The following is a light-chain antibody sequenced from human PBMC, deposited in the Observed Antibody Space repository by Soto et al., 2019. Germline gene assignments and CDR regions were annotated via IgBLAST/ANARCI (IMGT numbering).Light chain of an antibody. CDR2: GAS. Sequence: EIVLTQSPGTLSLSPGERDTLSCRASQSVSSSYLAWYQQKPGQAPRLLIYGASSRATGIPDRFSGSGSGTDFILTISRLEPEDFAVYYCQQYGSSLFTFGPGTKVDIK. CDR1: QSVSSSY. V-gene: IGKV3-20*01. J-gene: IGKJ3*01. CDR3: QQYGSSLFT.